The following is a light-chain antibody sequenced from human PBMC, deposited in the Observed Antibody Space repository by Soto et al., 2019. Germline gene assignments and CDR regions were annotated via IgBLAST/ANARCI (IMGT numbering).Light chain of an antibody. V-gene: IGKV2D-29*01. Sequence: DVVMTQTPLSLSVAPGQPASISCRSTQSLLHTDGETYLYWYLQRPGQPPQRLISESVNRFSGVSDRVSGRGSGTYFTLKISRVEAEDVGVYYCMQSIELPYTFGQGTKLEI. J-gene: IGKJ2*01. CDR2: ESV. CDR3: MQSIELPYT. CDR1: QSLLHTDGETY.